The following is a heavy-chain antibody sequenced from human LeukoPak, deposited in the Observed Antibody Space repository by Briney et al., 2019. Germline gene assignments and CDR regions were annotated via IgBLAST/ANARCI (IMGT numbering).Heavy chain of an antibody. D-gene: IGHD3-10*01. Sequence: QPGGSLRLSCVAAGFTFSSYSMNWVRQAPGEGLEWVSYISSSSSTIYYADPVKGQFTISRDNAKNSLYLQMNSLRDEDTAVYYCARATNYASGLMRYLDYWGQGTLVTVSS. CDR1: GFTFSSYS. CDR2: ISSSSSTI. V-gene: IGHV3-48*02. CDR3: ARATNYASGLMRYLDY. J-gene: IGHJ4*02.